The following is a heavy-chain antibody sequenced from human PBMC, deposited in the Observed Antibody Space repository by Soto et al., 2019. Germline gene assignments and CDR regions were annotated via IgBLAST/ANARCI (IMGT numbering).Heavy chain of an antibody. Sequence: SETLSPTCTVSGGSISSSSYYWGWIRQPPGKGLEWIGSIYYSGSTYYNPSLKSRVTISVDTSKNRFSLKLSSVTAADTAVYYCARRELYDSSGYYNHENWYFDLWGRGTLVTVSS. CDR2: IYYSGST. D-gene: IGHD3-22*01. J-gene: IGHJ2*01. V-gene: IGHV4-39*01. CDR3: ARRELYDSSGYYNHENWYFDL. CDR1: GGSISSSSYY.